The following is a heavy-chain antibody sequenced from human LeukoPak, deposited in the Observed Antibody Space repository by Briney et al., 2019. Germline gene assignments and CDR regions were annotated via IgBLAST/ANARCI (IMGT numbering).Heavy chain of an antibody. Sequence: GGSLRLSCAASGFTFSSYSMNWVRQALGKGLEWVANIKQDGSEKYYVDSVKGRFTISRDNAKNSLYLQMNSLRAEDTAVYYCAPLYSSSDYYMDVWGKGTTVTVSS. CDR3: APLYSSSDYYMDV. CDR1: GFTFSSYS. D-gene: IGHD6-13*01. V-gene: IGHV3-7*01. J-gene: IGHJ6*03. CDR2: IKQDGSEK.